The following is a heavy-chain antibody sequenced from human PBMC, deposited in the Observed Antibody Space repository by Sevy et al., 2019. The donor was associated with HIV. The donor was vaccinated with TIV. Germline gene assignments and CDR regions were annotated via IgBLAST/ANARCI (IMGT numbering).Heavy chain of an antibody. Sequence: GGSLRLSCAASGFTFSSYAMSWVRQAPGKGLEWVSAISGSGGSTYYADSVKGRFTISRDNSKNTLYLQMNSLRAEDTAVYYCARDEGIVSTIGVDIWGQGTMVTVSS. V-gene: IGHV3-23*01. CDR3: ARDEGIVSTIGVDI. D-gene: IGHD5-12*01. CDR1: GFTFSSYA. CDR2: ISGSGGST. J-gene: IGHJ3*02.